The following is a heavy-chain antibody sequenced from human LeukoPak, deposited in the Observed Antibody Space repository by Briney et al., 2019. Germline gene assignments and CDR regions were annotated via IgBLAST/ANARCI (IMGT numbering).Heavy chain of an antibody. CDR1: GFTFNSFG. J-gene: IGHJ4*02. D-gene: IGHD5-18*01. CDR3: ARDTSGYTFDD. CDR2: ISNDGRNQ. Sequence: GGSLRLSCAVSGFTFNSFGMHWVRQTPGKGLEWVAVISNDGRNQYYADSVKGRFTISRDNFKNTLYLQMNSLRAEDTAVYYCARDTSGYTFDDWGQGTLVTVSS. V-gene: IGHV3-30*03.